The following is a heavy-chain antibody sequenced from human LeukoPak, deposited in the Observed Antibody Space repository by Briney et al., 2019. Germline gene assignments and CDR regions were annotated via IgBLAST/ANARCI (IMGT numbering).Heavy chain of an antibody. CDR2: ISSSSSTI. J-gene: IGHJ4*02. V-gene: IGHV3-48*01. CDR3: ARDQTSGYEKGD. Sequence: GGSLRLSFAASGFTFSSYSMNWVRQAPGKGLEWVSYISSSSSTIYYADSVKGRFTISRDNAKNSLYLQMNSLRAEDTAVYYCARDQTSGYEKGDWGQGTLVTASS. CDR1: GFTFSSYS. D-gene: IGHD5-12*01.